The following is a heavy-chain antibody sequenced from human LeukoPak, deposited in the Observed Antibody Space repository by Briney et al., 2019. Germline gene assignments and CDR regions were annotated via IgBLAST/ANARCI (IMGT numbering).Heavy chain of an antibody. Sequence: GGSLRLSCAASGFTFSSYWMHWVRQAPGKGLVWVSRINSDGSSTSYADFVKGRFTISRDNAKNTLYLQMNSLRAEDTAVYYCAREVVGGYFDIWGQGTMVTVSS. V-gene: IGHV3-74*01. CDR1: GFTFSSYW. CDR3: AREVVGGYFDI. J-gene: IGHJ3*02. D-gene: IGHD1-26*01. CDR2: INSDGSST.